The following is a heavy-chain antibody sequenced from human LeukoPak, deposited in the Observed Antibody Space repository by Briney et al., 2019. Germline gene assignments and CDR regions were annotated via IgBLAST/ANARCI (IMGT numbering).Heavy chain of an antibody. CDR2: IYYSRST. V-gene: IGHV4-59*01. J-gene: IGHJ3*02. Sequence: SETLSLTCTVSGGSISSYYWSWIRQPPGKGLEWIGYIYYSRSTNYNPSLKSRVTISVDTSKNQFSLKLSSVTAADTAVYYCAREDGDYLGISAFDIWGQGTMVTVSS. D-gene: IGHD4-17*01. CDR3: AREDGDYLGISAFDI. CDR1: GGSISSYY.